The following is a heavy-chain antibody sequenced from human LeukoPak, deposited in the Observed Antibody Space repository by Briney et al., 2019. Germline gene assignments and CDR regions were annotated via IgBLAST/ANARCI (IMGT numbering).Heavy chain of an antibody. CDR2: IGAAGDT. Sequence: GGSLRLSCAACGFTFSSYDMHWVRQTTGKGLEWVSPIGAAGDTYYPGSVKGQFTISRENAKNSLFLQMNSLRAGDTAVYYCAKDRSKGSYGDEFDFWGQGTLVTVSS. D-gene: IGHD3-10*01. CDR1: GFTFSSYD. V-gene: IGHV3-13*03. CDR3: AKDRSKGSYGDEFDF. J-gene: IGHJ4*02.